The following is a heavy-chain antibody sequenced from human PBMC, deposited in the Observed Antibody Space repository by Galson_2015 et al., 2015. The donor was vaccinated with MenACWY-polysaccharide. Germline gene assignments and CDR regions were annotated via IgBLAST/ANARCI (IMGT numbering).Heavy chain of an antibody. J-gene: IGHJ3*02. D-gene: IGHD3-10*02. CDR3: AREGSRIVFHAFDI. CDR1: GSKFRGSG. V-gene: IGHV3-33*01. Sequence: SLRLSCAASGSKFRGSGMHWVRQAPGKGLEWVAVIQYDGSQKQYTDSVRGRFSISRDNSKSTLYLEMNSLRAEDTALYYCAREGSRIVFHAFDIWGQGTMVIVSS. CDR2: IQYDGSQK.